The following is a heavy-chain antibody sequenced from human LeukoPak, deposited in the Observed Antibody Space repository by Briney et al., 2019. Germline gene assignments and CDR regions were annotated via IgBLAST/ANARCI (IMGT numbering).Heavy chain of an antibody. CDR3: AKDLSPYGSGSKTYDF. D-gene: IGHD3-10*01. CDR1: GFTFSYYA. V-gene: IGHV3-23*01. J-gene: IGHJ4*02. Sequence: PGGSLRLSCAASGFTFSYYAMNWVRQAPGKGLEWVAATSSTGDTTYYADSVKGRFTISRDNSKNTLFLQMTSLRAEDTALYYCAKDLSPYGSGSKTYDFWGQGTLVAVSP. CDR2: TSSTGDTT.